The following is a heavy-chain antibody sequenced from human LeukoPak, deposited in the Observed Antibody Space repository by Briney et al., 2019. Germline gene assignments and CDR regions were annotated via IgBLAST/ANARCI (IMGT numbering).Heavy chain of an antibody. D-gene: IGHD6-6*01. CDR3: ATYSSSSPY. J-gene: IGHJ4*02. CDR1: GFSFSSYA. V-gene: IGHV3-23*01. Sequence: GGSLRLSCAASGFSFSSYAMSWVRQAPGKGLEWVSGISGSGGSTYYADSVKGRFTISRDNSKNTLYLQMNSLRAEDTAVYYCATYSSSSPYWGQGTLVTVSS. CDR2: ISGSGGST.